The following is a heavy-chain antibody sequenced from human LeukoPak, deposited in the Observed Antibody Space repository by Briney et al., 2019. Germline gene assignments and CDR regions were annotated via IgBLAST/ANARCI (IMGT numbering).Heavy chain of an antibody. V-gene: IGHV4-59*01. D-gene: IGHD6-19*01. CDR3: ARGSWYFDL. CDR1: GGSISSYY. J-gene: IGHJ2*01. CDR2: IYYSGST. Sequence: PSETLSLTCTVSGGSISSYYWSWIRQPPGKGLEWIGYIYYSGSTNYNPSLKSRVTISVDTSKNQFSLKLSSVTAADTEVYYCARGSWYFDLWGRGTLVTVSS.